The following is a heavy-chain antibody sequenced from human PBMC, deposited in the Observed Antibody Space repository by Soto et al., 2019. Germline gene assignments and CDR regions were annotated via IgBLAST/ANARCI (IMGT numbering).Heavy chain of an antibody. D-gene: IGHD6-19*01. V-gene: IGHV5-51*01. J-gene: IGHJ5*02. CDR3: ARHVTVADHLLRFAP. CDR2: IYPGDSDT. Sequence: PGESLQISCKGSGYNFASYWIAWVRQTPGQGLEWIGLIYPGDSDTRYSPSFQGQVTMSADKSISTAYLRWNSLKASDTAIYYCARHVTVADHLLRFAPWGQGTLVTVSS. CDR1: GYNFASYW.